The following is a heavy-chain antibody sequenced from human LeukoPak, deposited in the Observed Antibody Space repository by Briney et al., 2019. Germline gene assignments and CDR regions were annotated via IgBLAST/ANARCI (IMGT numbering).Heavy chain of an antibody. V-gene: IGHV3-20*04. CDR2: INWNGGST. D-gene: IGHD3-10*01. CDR3: ARDLVRGVLDY. Sequence: GGSLRLSCAASGFTFDDYGMSWVRQAPGKGLEWVSGINWNGGSTAYADSVKGRLTISRDNAKNSLYLQMNSLRAEDTAVYYCARDLVRGVLDYWGQGTLVTVSS. CDR1: GFTFDDYG. J-gene: IGHJ4*02.